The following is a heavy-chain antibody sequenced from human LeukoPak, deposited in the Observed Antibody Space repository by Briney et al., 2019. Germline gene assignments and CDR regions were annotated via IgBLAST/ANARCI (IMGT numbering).Heavy chain of an antibody. CDR1: GFTFTNSW. CDR2: ISSSSSYI. Sequence: PGGSLRLSCAGSGFTFTNSWMNWVRQAPGKGLEWVSSISSSSSYIYYADSVKGRFTISRDNAKNSLYLQMNSLRAEDTAVYYCARSRSVVAATFDYWGQGTLVTVSS. CDR3: ARSRSVVAATFDY. D-gene: IGHD2-15*01. J-gene: IGHJ4*02. V-gene: IGHV3-21*01.